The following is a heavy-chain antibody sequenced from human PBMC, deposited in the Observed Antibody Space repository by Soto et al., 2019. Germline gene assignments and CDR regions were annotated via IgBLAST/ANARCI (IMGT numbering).Heavy chain of an antibody. J-gene: IGHJ6*02. D-gene: IGHD2-2*01. CDR2: INPNSGGT. CDR1: GDTFTGYY. V-gene: IGHV1-2*02. CDR3: ARDSQYQLPYGYYYGMDV. Sequence: ASVKVSCKASGDTFTGYYMHWVRQAPGQGLEWMGWINPNSGGTNYAQKFQGRVTMTRDTSISTAYMELSRLRSDDTAVYYCARDSQYQLPYGYYYGMDVWGQGTTVTVSS.